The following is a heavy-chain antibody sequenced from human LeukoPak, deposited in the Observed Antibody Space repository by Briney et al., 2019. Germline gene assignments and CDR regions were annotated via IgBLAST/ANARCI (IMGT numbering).Heavy chain of an antibody. J-gene: IGHJ6*03. D-gene: IGHD2/OR15-2a*01. V-gene: IGHV3-30*02. CDR1: GFTFSNYG. CDR2: IRFDGSGK. Sequence: GGSLRLSCAASGFTFSNYGMHWVRQAPGKGLEWVALIRFDGSGKYYAESVKGRFTVARDNSKNTLYLQMNSLRPEDTAVYYCARISKHQNFFNFYYYMDVWGKGTMVTVSS. CDR3: ARISKHQNFFNFYYYMDV.